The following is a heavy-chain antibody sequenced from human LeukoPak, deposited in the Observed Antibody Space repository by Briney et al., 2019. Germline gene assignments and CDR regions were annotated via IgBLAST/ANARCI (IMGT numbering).Heavy chain of an antibody. V-gene: IGHV4-59*01. Sequence: SETLSLTCTVSGGSISSYYWSWIRQPPGKGLEWIGYIYYSGSTNYNPSLKSRVTISVDTSKNQFSLKLGSVTAADTAVYYCAGQYYDDSSGYYVNWGQGTLVTVSS. CDR2: IYYSGST. CDR1: GGSISSYY. J-gene: IGHJ4*02. D-gene: IGHD3-22*01. CDR3: AGQYYDDSSGYYVN.